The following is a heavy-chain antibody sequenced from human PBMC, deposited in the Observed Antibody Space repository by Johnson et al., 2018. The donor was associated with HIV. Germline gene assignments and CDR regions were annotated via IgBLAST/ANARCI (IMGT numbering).Heavy chain of an antibody. J-gene: IGHJ3*02. CDR1: GFTFSSYA. CDR3: ARGRYSSFWYVGVRDAFDI. CDR2: ISYDGSNK. D-gene: IGHD6-13*01. V-gene: IGHV3-30-3*01. Sequence: QVQLVESGGGVVQPGRSLRLSCAASGFTFSSYAMHWVRQAPGKGLEWVAVISYDGSNKYYADSVKGRFSISRDNSKNTLYLQMNSLRVEDTAVYNCARGRYSSFWYVGVRDAFDIWGQGTMVTVSS.